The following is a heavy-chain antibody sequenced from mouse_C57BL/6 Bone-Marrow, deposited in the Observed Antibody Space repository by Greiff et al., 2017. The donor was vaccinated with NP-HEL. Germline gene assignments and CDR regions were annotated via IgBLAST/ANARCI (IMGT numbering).Heavy chain of an antibody. CDR3: ARAHYGSTPAWFAY. CDR1: GYAFSSYW. V-gene: IGHV1-80*01. J-gene: IGHJ3*01. CDR2: IYPGDGDT. D-gene: IGHD1-1*01. Sequence: QVQLKQSGAELVKPGASVKISCKASGYAFSSYWMNWVQQRPGKGLEWIGQIYPGDGDTNYNGKFKGKATLTADKSSSTAYMQLSSLTSEDSAVYFCARAHYGSTPAWFAYWGQGTLVTVSA.